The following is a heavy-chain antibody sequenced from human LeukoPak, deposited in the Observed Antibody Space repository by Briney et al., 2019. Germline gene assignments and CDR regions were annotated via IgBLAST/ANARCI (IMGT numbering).Heavy chain of an antibody. Sequence: PGGSLRLSCAVSGFTFSSYWTSWFRQALGKGLEWVANINQDGSQKFSVDSVKGRFTISRDNAKNSLSLQMNSLRVEDTAVYYCARDWFDGDYDRFDYWSQGTLVTVSS. CDR1: GFTFSSYW. CDR3: ARDWFDGDYDRFDY. D-gene: IGHD4-17*01. J-gene: IGHJ4*02. V-gene: IGHV3-7*03. CDR2: INQDGSQK.